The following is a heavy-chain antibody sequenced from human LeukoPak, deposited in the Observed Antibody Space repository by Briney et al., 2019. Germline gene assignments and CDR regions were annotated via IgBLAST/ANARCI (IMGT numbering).Heavy chain of an antibody. J-gene: IGHJ5*02. Sequence: ASVKVSCKASGYTFTDYYIHWVRQAPGQGLEWMGWINPKRGATKYAQKFQGRVTVTRDTAISPAYMELSSLTSDDTAVYSCARDAATSGTSWFDPWGQGTLVTVSS. CDR2: INPKRGAT. CDR3: ARDAATSGTSWFDP. CDR1: GYTFTDYY. V-gene: IGHV1-2*02. D-gene: IGHD6-13*01.